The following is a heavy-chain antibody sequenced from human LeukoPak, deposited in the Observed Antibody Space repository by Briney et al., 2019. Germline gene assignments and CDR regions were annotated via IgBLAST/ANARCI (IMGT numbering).Heavy chain of an antibody. V-gene: IGHV3-7*03. CDR2: IKQDGSEK. J-gene: IGHJ4*02. CDR3: ARDNPPDY. Sequence: GGSLRLSCAASGFTFSSYAMNWVRQAPRKGLEWVANIKQDGSEKSYVESVRGRFTISRDNAKNSLYLQLNSLRAEDTALYYCARDNPPDYWGQGTLVTVSS. CDR1: GFTFSSYA.